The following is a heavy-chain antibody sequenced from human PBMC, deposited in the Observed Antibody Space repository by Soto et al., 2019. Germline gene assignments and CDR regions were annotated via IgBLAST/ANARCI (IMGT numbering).Heavy chain of an antibody. Sequence: NPSETLSLTCTVSGGSISSYYWSWIRQPPGKGLEWIGYIYYSGSTNYNPSLKSRVTISVDTSKNQFSLKLSSVTAADTAVYYCARVAIAAAGHLPYYFDYWGQGTLVTVSS. CDR1: GGSISSYY. CDR3: ARVAIAAAGHLPYYFDY. J-gene: IGHJ4*02. V-gene: IGHV4-59*01. D-gene: IGHD6-13*01. CDR2: IYYSGST.